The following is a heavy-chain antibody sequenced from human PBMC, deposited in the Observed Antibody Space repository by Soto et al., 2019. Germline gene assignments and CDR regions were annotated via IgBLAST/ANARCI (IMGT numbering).Heavy chain of an antibody. Sequence: ASVKVSCKVSGYTLTELSMHWVRQAPGKGLEWMGGFDPEDGETIYAQKFQGRVTMTEDTSTDTAYMELSSLRSEDTAVYYCATAPTYLNWGSSGYGAFDIWGQGTMVTVSS. D-gene: IGHD7-27*01. V-gene: IGHV1-24*01. CDR2: FDPEDGET. CDR1: GYTLTELS. CDR3: ATAPTYLNWGSSGYGAFDI. J-gene: IGHJ3*02.